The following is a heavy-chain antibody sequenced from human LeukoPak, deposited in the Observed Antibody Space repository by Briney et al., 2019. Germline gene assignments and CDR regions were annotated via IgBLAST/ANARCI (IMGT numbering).Heavy chain of an antibody. V-gene: IGHV3-30*01. CDR2: ISYDGSIK. D-gene: IGHD6-13*01. J-gene: IGHJ4*02. Sequence: GGSLRLSCAASGFTFSSYAMHWVRQAPGKGLEWVAVISYDGSIKYYADSVKGRFTISRDNSKNTLYLQMNSLRAEDTAVYYCARGFRGLQQLVPPDYWGQGTLVTVSS. CDR3: ARGFRGLQQLVPPDY. CDR1: GFTFSSYA.